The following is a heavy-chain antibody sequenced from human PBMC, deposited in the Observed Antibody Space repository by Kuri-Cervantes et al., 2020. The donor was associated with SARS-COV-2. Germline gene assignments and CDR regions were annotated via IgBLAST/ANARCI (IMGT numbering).Heavy chain of an antibody. CDR2: ISSGGSYI. D-gene: IGHD7-27*01. Sequence: GGSLRLSCAATGFTFSSYSINWVRQAPGKGLEWVSSISSGGSYIYYADSVKGRFTISRDNARNSLYLQMNSLRAEDTAVYYCARATWAFDYWGQGTLVTVSS. CDR1: GFTFSSYS. CDR3: ARATWAFDY. V-gene: IGHV3-21*01. J-gene: IGHJ4*02.